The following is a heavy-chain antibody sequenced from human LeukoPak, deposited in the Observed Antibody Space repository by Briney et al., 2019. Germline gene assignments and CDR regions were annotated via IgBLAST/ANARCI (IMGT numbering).Heavy chain of an antibody. J-gene: IGHJ4*02. CDR3: ARHKSGWFYADY. CDR2: IYYSGGT. D-gene: IGHD6-19*01. CDR1: GGSISSGDYY. Sequence: PSQTLSLTCTVSGGSISSGDYYWSWIRQHPGKGLEWIGYIYYSGGTYYNPSLRGRATISVDTSKNQFSLKLSSVTAADTAVYYCARHKSGWFYADYWGQGTLVTVSS. V-gene: IGHV4-30-4*08.